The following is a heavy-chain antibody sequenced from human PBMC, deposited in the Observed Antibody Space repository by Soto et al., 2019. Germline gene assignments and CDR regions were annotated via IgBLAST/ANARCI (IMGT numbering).Heavy chain of an antibody. D-gene: IGHD1-26*01. CDR3: ARGDSRGSYFY. CDR2: IYHSGST. V-gene: IGHV4-38-2*01. J-gene: IGHJ4*02. Sequence: SETLSLTCAVSGYSISSGYYWGWIRQPPGKGLEWIGSIYHSGSTYYNPSLKSRVTISVDTSKNQFSLKLSSVTAADTAVYYCARGDSRGSYFYWGRGTLVTVSS. CDR1: GYSISSGYY.